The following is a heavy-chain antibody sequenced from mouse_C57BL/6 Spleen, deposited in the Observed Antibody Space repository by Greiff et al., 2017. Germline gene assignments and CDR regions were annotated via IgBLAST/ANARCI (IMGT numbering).Heavy chain of an antibody. V-gene: IGHV5-16*01. CDR2: INYDGSST. CDR1: GFTFSDYY. J-gene: IGHJ1*03. D-gene: IGHD1-1*01. CDR3: ARGYYGSSYYWYFDV. Sequence: DVHLVESEGGLVQPGSSMKLSCTASGFTFSDYYMAWVRQVPEKGLEWVANINYDGSSTYYLDSLKSRFIISRDNAKNILYLQMSSLKSEDTATYYCARGYYGSSYYWYFDVWGTGTTVTVSS.